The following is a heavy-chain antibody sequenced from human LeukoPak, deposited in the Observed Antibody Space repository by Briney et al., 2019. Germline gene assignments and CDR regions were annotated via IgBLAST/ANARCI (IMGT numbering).Heavy chain of an antibody. CDR1: GGSFSGYY. CDR2: INHSGST. Sequence: SETLSLTCAVYGGSFSGYYWSWIRQPPGKGLEWIGEINHSGSTNYNPSLKSRITISVETSKNQFSLKLSSVTAADTAVYYCARRGYSLDYWGQGALVTVSS. J-gene: IGHJ4*02. D-gene: IGHD5-18*01. V-gene: IGHV4-34*01. CDR3: ARRGYSLDY.